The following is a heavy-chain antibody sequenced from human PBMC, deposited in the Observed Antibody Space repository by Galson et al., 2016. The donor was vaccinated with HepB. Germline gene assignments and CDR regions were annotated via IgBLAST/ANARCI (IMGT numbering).Heavy chain of an antibody. D-gene: IGHD1-7*01. CDR3: ATHKTGPTGSPFDY. Sequence: SETLSLTCIVSGGSVTNSAYQWGWVRQAPGQGLEWIGSIHYGGTTQYNPSLKSRVTMTVDTSKNQFSLNLGSVTAADTAFYYCATHKTGPTGSPFDYWGQGALVTVSS. CDR1: GGSVTNSAYQ. J-gene: IGHJ4*02. CDR2: IHYGGTT. V-gene: IGHV4-39*01.